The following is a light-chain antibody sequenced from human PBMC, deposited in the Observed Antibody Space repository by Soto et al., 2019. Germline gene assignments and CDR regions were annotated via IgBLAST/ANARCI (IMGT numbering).Light chain of an antibody. Sequence: AIQLTQSPSSLSASVGDRVTIACRTGQDIGTALAWYRQKPGRAPELLIYSASTLHTGVSSRFAGGGSATDFTLTFRCLQPEDFAAYFCQQFNHSPLTLGGVTKVQI. CDR3: QQFNHSPLT. CDR1: QDIGTA. J-gene: IGKJ4*01. CDR2: SAS. V-gene: IGKV1-13*02.